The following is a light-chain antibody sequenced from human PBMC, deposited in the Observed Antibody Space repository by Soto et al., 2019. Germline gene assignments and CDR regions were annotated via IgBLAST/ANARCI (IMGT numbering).Light chain of an antibody. CDR1: NSDVGSYNL. CDR2: EGS. J-gene: IGLJ1*01. V-gene: IGLV2-23*01. CDR3: CSYAGNSSFV. Sequence: QSALTQPASVSGSPGQSITISCTGTNSDVGSYNLVSWYQQHPDKAPKLMIYEGSKWPSGVSNRFSGSKSGNTASLTISGLQAEDEADYYCCSYAGNSSFVFGTGTKLTVL.